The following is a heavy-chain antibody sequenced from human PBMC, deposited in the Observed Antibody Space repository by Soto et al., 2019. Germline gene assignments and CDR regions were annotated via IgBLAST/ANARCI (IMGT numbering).Heavy chain of an antibody. Sequence: ASVKVSCKASGYTFTGYYMHWVRQAPGQGLEWMGWINPNSGGTNYAQKFQGRVTMTRDTSISTAYMELSRLRSDDTAVYYCARYPPPRIVLVSATEDGDGYWGQGTLVTVYS. V-gene: IGHV1-2*02. D-gene: IGHD3-22*01. CDR1: GYTFTGYY. CDR3: ARYPPPRIVLVSATEDGDGY. CDR2: INPNSGGT. J-gene: IGHJ4*02.